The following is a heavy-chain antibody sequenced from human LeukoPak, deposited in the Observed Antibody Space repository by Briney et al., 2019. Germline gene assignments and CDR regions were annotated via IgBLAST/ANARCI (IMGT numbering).Heavy chain of an antibody. CDR3: ARGGGDPAWN. CDR1: GDSISSGDYY. V-gene: IGHV4-61*02. D-gene: IGHD2-21*02. Sequence: SQTLSLTCTVSGDSISSGDYYWSWIRQPAGKGLEWIGRIYTSGDTNYNPSLRSRVTISLDTSKNQFSLKLSSVTAADTAVYYCARGGGDPAWNWGQGTLVTVSS. J-gene: IGHJ4*02. CDR2: IYTSGDT.